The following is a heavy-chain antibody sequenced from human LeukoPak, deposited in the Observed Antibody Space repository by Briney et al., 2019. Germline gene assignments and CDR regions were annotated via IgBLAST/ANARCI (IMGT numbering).Heavy chain of an antibody. J-gene: IGHJ4*02. CDR2: IIPIFGTA. Sequence: SVKVSCKASGGTFSSCAISWVRQAPGQGLEWMGRIIPIFGTANCAQKFQGRVTITTDESTSTAYMELSSLRSEDTAVYYCARGQSWSSYYFDYWGQGTLVTVSS. CDR1: GGTFSSCA. D-gene: IGHD2-8*01. CDR3: ARGQSWSSYYFDY. V-gene: IGHV1-69*05.